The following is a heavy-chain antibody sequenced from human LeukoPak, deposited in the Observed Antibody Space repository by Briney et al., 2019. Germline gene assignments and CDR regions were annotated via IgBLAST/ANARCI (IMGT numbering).Heavy chain of an antibody. Sequence: ASVKVTCKASGYTFTGYYMHWVRQAPGQGLEWMGWINPNSGGTNYAQKFQGRVTMTRDTSISTAYMELSRLRSDDTAVYYCARSPCGLNGVCYTLYYYYMDVWGKGTTVTVSS. D-gene: IGHD2-8*01. J-gene: IGHJ6*03. CDR1: GYTFTGYY. CDR3: ARSPCGLNGVCYTLYYYYMDV. V-gene: IGHV1-2*02. CDR2: INPNSGGT.